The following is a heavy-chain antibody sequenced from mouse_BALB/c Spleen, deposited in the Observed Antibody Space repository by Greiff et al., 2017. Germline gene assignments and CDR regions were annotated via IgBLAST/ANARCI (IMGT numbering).Heavy chain of an antibody. V-gene: IGHV1S132*01. CDR3: ARRNPYRSAYYFDY. CDR1: GYTFTSYW. Sequence: VMLVESGAELVKPGASVKLSCKTSGYTFTSYWIQWVKQRPGQGLGWIGEIFPGTGTTYYNEKFKGKATLTIDTSSSTAYMQLSSLTSEDSAVYFCARRNPYRSAYYFDYWGQGTTLTVSS. D-gene: IGHD2-14*01. J-gene: IGHJ2*01. CDR2: IFPGTGTT.